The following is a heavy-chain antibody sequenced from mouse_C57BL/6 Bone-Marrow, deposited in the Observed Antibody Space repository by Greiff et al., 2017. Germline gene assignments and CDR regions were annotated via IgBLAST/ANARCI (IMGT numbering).Heavy chain of an antibody. CDR2: INYDGSST. CDR1: GFTFSDYY. Sequence: EVLLVESEGGLVQPGSSMKLSCTASGFTFSDYYMAWVRQVPEKGLEWVAKINYDGSSTYYLDSLKSRFIISRDNAKNVLYLQMSSLKSEDTATYYSARSYDGYDVGYFGYWGQGTTLTVSS. CDR3: ARSYDGYDVGYFGY. D-gene: IGHD2-3*01. V-gene: IGHV5-16*01. J-gene: IGHJ2*01.